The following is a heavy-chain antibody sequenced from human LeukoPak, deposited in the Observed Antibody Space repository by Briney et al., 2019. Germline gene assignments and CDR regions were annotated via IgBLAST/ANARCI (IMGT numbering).Heavy chain of an antibody. Sequence: GRSLRLSCAASGFTFSSYAMHWVRQAPGKGLEWVAVISYDGSNNYYADSVKGRFTISRDNSKNTLYLQMNSLRAEDTAVYYCARGRVGYQLLFQPQPYYYYYYGMDVWGQGTTVTVSS. J-gene: IGHJ6*02. V-gene: IGHV3-30*04. CDR1: GFTFSSYA. D-gene: IGHD2-2*01. CDR3: ARGRVGYQLLFQPQPYYYYYYGMDV. CDR2: ISYDGSNN.